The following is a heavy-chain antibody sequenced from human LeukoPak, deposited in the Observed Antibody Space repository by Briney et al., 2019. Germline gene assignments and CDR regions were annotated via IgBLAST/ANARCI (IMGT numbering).Heavy chain of an antibody. J-gene: IGHJ4*02. D-gene: IGHD3-9*01. CDR1: GYTFTSYY. CDR3: ARTYYDILTGYNPYFDY. CDR2: INPSGGST. Sequence: ASVKVSCKASGYTFTSYYIHWVRQAPGQGLEWMGLINPSGGSTNYAQKFQGRVTMTRDTSTSTVYMELSSLRSEDTAVYYCARTYYDILTGYNPYFDYWGQGILVTVSS. V-gene: IGHV1-46*01.